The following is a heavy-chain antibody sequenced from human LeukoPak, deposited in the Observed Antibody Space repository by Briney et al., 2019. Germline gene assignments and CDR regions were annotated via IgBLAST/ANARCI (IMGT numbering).Heavy chain of an antibody. D-gene: IGHD1-26*01. Sequence: GGSLRLSCAASGFTVSSNYMSWVRQAPGKGLEWVSIIYSGGSTFYADSVKGRFTISRDNSKNTLYLQMNSLRAEDTALYFCAQWSRYFDYWGQGTLVTVSS. V-gene: IGHV3-53*01. CDR3: AQWSRYFDY. J-gene: IGHJ4*02. CDR2: IYSGGST. CDR1: GFTVSSNY.